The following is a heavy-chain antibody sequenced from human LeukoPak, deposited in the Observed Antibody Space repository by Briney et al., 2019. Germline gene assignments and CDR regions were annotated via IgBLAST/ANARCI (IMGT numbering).Heavy chain of an antibody. CDR3: ARGSGITMVRGVIINWFDP. CDR1: GGSFSGYY. D-gene: IGHD3-10*01. Sequence: SETLSLTCAVYGGSFSGYYWSWIRQPPGKGLEWIGEINHSGSTNYNPSLKSRVTISVDTSKSQFSLKLSSVTAADTAVYYCARGSGITMVRGVIINWFDPWGQGTLVTVSS. CDR2: INHSGST. V-gene: IGHV4-34*01. J-gene: IGHJ5*02.